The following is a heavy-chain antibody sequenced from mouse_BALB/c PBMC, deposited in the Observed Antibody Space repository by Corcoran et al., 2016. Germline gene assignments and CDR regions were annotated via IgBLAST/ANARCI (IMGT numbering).Heavy chain of an antibody. CDR1: GYSFTGYI. V-gene: IGHV1-18*01. CDR2: INPYNGGT. CDR3: EREDGNDEGGLAY. D-gene: IGHD2-2*01. J-gene: IGHJ3*01. Sequence: EVQLQQSGPELVKPGASMKLSCKASGYSFTGYIMHWVKQSHGKNLEWIGLINPYNGGTSYNQKFKGKATLTVDKSSSTAYMELLSLTSEDSAVDYCEREDGNDEGGLAYWGQGTLVTVSA.